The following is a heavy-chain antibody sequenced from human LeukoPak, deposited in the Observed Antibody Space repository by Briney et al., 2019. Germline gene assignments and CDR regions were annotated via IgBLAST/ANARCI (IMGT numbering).Heavy chain of an antibody. CDR3: ARSYYYASGSHLDY. J-gene: IGHJ4*02. CDR2: IYTSGST. Sequence: KPSETLSLTCTVSGGSISSYYWSWIRQPAGKGLEWIGRIYTSGSTNYNPSLKSRVTMSVDTSKNQFSLKLTSVTAADTAVYYCARSYYYASGSHLDYWGQGTLVTVSS. D-gene: IGHD3-10*01. CDR1: GGSISSYY. V-gene: IGHV4-4*07.